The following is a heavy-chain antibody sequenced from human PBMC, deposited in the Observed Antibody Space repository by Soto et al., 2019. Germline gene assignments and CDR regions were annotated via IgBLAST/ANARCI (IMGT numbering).Heavy chain of an antibody. CDR2: IYSGGST. Sequence: EVQLVESGGGLVQPGGSLRLSCAASGFTVSSNYMSWVRQAPGKGLEWVSVIYSGGSTYYADSVKGRFTTSRDNSKSTLYLQMTSLRADDTAVYYCERGGTMALDYWGQGTLVTVSS. CDR3: ERGGTMALDY. D-gene: IGHD3-10*01. CDR1: GFTVSSNY. V-gene: IGHV3-66*01. J-gene: IGHJ4*02.